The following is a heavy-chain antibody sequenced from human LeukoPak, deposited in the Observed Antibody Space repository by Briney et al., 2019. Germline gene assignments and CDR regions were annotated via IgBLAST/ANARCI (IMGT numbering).Heavy chain of an antibody. D-gene: IGHD1-14*01. CDR1: GSIFRHHS. J-gene: IGHJ4*02. CDR2: TRNKANSYTT. CDR3: ARGGTGHKTDDY. Sequence: GGSLRLSCAATGSIFRHHSMDWFRQAPGKGLDLVVRTRNKANSYTTEYAASVKGRFTISRYDSKNSLYLQMNSLKNEDRAVYYCARGGTGHKTDDYWGQGTLVTVSS. V-gene: IGHV3-72*01.